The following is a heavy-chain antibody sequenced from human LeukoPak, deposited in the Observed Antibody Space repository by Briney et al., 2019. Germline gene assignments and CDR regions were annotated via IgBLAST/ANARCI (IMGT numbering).Heavy chain of an antibody. D-gene: IGHD6-13*01. CDR2: IKQDGSEK. CDR1: GFTFSSYW. Sequence: GGSLRLSCAASGFTFSSYWMSWVRQAPGKGLEWVANIKQDGSEKYYVDSVKGRFTISRDNAKNSLYLQMNSLRAEDTAVYYCARDRRSSPQRNYYYYMDVWGKGTTVTVSS. CDR3: ARDRRSSPQRNYYYYMDV. J-gene: IGHJ6*03. V-gene: IGHV3-7*01.